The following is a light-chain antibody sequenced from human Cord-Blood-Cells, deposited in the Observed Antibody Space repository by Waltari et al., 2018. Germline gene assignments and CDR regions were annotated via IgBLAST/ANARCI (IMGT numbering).Light chain of an antibody. CDR1: SSDVGGYNY. Sequence: QSALTPPASVSGSPGQSITISCTGTSSDVGGYNYVSWYQQHPGKAPKLTIYDVSNRPSGVSNRFSGSKSGNTASLTISGLQAEDEADYYCSSYTSSSTEVFGGGTKLTVL. CDR2: DVS. J-gene: IGLJ2*01. CDR3: SSYTSSSTEV. V-gene: IGLV2-14*01.